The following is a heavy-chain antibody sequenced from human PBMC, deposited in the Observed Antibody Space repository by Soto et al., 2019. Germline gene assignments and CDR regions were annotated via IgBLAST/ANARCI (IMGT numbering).Heavy chain of an antibody. Sequence: EVQLVESGGGLVKPGGSLRLSCAASGFTFSSYSMNWVRQAPGKGLEWVSSISSSSSYIYYADSVKGRFTISRDNAKNSLYLQMNSLRAEDTAVYYCARDYGRFEELTWFDPWGQGTLVTVSS. D-gene: IGHD3-10*01. CDR1: GFTFSSYS. V-gene: IGHV3-21*01. CDR3: ARDYGRFEELTWFDP. J-gene: IGHJ5*02. CDR2: ISSSSSYI.